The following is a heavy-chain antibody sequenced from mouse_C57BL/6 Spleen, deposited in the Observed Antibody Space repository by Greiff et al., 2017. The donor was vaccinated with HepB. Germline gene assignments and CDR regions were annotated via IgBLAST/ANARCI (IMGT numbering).Heavy chain of an antibody. CDR3: AREGAYGSRPAMDY. CDR2: INPSSGYT. D-gene: IGHD1-1*01. V-gene: IGHV1-4*01. CDR1: GYTFTSYT. J-gene: IGHJ4*01. Sequence: QVQLQQSGAELARPGASVKMSCKASGYTFTSYTMHWVKQRPGQGLEWIGYINPSSGYTKYNQKFKDKATLTADKSSSTAYMQLSSLTSEDSAVYFCAREGAYGSRPAMDYWGQGTSVTVSS.